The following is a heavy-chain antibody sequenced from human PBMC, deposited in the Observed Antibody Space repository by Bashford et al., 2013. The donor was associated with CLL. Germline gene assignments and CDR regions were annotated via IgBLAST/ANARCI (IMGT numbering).Heavy chain of an antibody. CDR3: ATALSTTCP. CDR1: GFFSITPG. CDR2: IKSQAEGGTA. V-gene: IGHV3-15*07. D-gene: IGHD1-14*01. Sequence: GGSLRLSCTASGFFSITPGCTGSARLQGRGLEWVGRIKSQAEGGTADYSASVKGRFIISRDDSKNTLFLQMNTLKTDDTAVYFCATALSTTCPWGQGTLVTVSS. J-gene: IGHJ4*02.